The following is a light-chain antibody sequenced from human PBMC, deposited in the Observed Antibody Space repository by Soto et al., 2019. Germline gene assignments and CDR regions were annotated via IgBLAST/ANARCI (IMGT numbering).Light chain of an antibody. CDR2: DAS. CDR3: QQRNEWPLT. V-gene: IGKV3-11*01. J-gene: IGKJ5*01. CDR1: QSINSY. Sequence: EIVLTQSPVSLSLSPGERATLSCSASQSINSYLAWYQQTPGQAPRLFIYDASNRATGIPARFSGSGSGTDFTLTISSLEPEDFAVYYCQQRNEWPLTFGQGTRLEIK.